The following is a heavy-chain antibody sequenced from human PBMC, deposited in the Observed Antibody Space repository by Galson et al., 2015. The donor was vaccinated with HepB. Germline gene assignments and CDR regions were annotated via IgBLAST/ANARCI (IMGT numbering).Heavy chain of an antibody. V-gene: IGHV3-30*04. CDR1: GFTFSRYA. Sequence: SLRLSCAASGFTFSRYAIHWVRQAPGKGLEWVAVISYDGSNKYYADSVKGRFTISRDNPKTTLYLQMNSLRAEDTAVYYCVRVRSAPVVPAAPIDYWGQGTLVTVSS. CDR3: VRVRSAPVVPAAPIDY. J-gene: IGHJ4*02. D-gene: IGHD2-2*01. CDR2: ISYDGSNK.